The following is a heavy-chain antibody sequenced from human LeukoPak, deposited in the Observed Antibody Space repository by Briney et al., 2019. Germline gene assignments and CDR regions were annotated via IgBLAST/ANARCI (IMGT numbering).Heavy chain of an antibody. V-gene: IGHV3-21*01. CDR1: GFTFSSYD. Sequence: GGSLRLSCAASGFTFSSYDMSWVRQAPGKGLEWVSSISTTRSSIYYADSVRGRFTISRDNAKNSLYLQMNSLRAEDTAVYYCARRGSSSSGQFDYWGQGTLVTVSS. D-gene: IGHD6-6*01. CDR2: ISTTRSSI. CDR3: ARRGSSSSGQFDY. J-gene: IGHJ4*02.